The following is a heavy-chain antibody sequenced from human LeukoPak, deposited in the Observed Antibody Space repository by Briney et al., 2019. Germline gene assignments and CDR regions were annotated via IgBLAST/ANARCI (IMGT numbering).Heavy chain of an antibody. D-gene: IGHD3-10*01. Sequence: QAGGSLRLSCAASGFTFSSYGMHWVRQAPGQGLEWVAVIWYDGSNKYYADSVKGRFTISRDNSKNTLYLQMNSLRAEDTAVYYCAREGYYGSGSYYIPYYCYGMDVWGQGTTVTVSS. J-gene: IGHJ6*02. CDR2: IWYDGSNK. V-gene: IGHV3-33*01. CDR1: GFTFSSYG. CDR3: AREGYYGSGSYYIPYYCYGMDV.